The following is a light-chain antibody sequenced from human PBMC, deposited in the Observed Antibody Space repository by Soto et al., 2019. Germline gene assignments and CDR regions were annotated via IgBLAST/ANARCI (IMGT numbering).Light chain of an antibody. CDR1: QSVSASY. CDR3: QQYVSSPWT. J-gene: IGKJ1*01. V-gene: IGKV3-20*01. Sequence: EIVLTQSPGTLSLSPGERATLSCRASQSVSASYLAWYQQKPGQDPRLLIYGASSRATGIPDRFSGSGSGTDFTLTISRLEPEDFAVYYCQQYVSSPWTFGQGTKVEIK. CDR2: GAS.